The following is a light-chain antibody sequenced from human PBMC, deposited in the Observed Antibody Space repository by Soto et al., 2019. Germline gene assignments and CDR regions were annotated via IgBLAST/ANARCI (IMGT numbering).Light chain of an antibody. V-gene: IGKV3-20*01. J-gene: IGKJ1*01. CDR3: QQYGSSSWT. CDR2: AAS. Sequence: ELVVTQSPGTLSLSPGERANLSCRASQSVSSSYLAWYQQKPGQAPRLLIYAASSRATGIPDRFNGSGSGTDFTLTISRLEPEDFAVYYCQQYGSSSWTFGQGTKVDI. CDR1: QSVSSSY.